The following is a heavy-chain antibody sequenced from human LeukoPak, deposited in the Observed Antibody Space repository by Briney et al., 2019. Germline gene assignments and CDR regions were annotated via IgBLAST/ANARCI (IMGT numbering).Heavy chain of an antibody. D-gene: IGHD3-16*01. V-gene: IGHV3-30-3*01. CDR3: ARGAWGYSVHFDN. CDR1: GFTFGSYA. J-gene: IGHJ4*02. Sequence: GGSLRLSCAASGFTFGSYAMHWVRQAPGKGLEWVAVISYDGSNKYYADSVKGRFTISRDNSKNTLYLQMNSLRAEDTAVYYCARGAWGYSVHFDNWGQGALVTVSS. CDR2: ISYDGSNK.